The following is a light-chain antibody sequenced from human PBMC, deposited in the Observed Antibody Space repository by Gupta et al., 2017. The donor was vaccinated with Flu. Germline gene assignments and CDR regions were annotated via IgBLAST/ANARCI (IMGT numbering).Light chain of an antibody. Sequence: PSSLSASVGDRVTLTCRASQSISSYLNWFQQKPGKAPKLLIYAVSNLQTGVPSRFSGGRSGTDFTLTISRLQPEDLATYYCQQSDETPRTFGQGTKLEVK. CDR2: AVS. CDR3: QQSDETPRT. J-gene: IGKJ2*01. CDR1: QSISSY. V-gene: IGKV1-39*01.